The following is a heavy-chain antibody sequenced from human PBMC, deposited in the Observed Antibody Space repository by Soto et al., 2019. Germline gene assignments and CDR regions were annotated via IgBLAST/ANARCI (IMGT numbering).Heavy chain of an antibody. CDR2: IIPIFGTA. Sequence: QVQLVQSGAEVKKPGSSVKVSCKASGGTFSSYAISWVRQAPGQGLEWMGGIIPIFGTANYAQKFQGRVTITADESTSTAYMELSSLRSEDTAVYYCARGGLVMDRAEFGELLGFDYWGQGTLVTVSS. J-gene: IGHJ4*02. V-gene: IGHV1-69*01. CDR3: ARGGLVMDRAEFGELLGFDY. CDR1: GGTFSSYA. D-gene: IGHD3-10*01.